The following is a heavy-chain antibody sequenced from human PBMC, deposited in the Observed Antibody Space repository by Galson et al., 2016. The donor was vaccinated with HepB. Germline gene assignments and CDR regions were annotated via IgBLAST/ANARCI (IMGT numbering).Heavy chain of an antibody. V-gene: IGHV3-23*01. CDR3: ATGGGYCTNDNCYVHFES. D-gene: IGHD2-8*01. J-gene: IGHJ4*02. CDR1: GFTFRNYV. CDR2: ITGSGGNT. Sequence: SLRLSCAVSGFTFRNYVMTWVRQAPGTGPDWVSAITGSGGNTFYEASVKGRFTISRDNSQKMLYLQMNSLRGEDTAVYYCATGGGYCTNDNCYVHFESWGQGTLVTVSS.